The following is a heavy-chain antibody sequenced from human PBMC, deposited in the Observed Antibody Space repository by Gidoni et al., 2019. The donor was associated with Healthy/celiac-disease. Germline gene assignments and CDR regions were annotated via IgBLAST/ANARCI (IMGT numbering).Heavy chain of an antibody. CDR3: ARVPYSSSWVGFDP. Sequence: QVQLQESGPGLVKPSETLSLTCTVSGGSISSYYWSWIRQPPGKGLEWIGYIYYSGSTNYNPSLKSRVTISVDTSKNQFSLKLSSVTAADTAVYYCARVPYSSSWVGFDPWGQGTLVTVSS. CDR1: GGSISSYY. J-gene: IGHJ5*02. CDR2: IYYSGST. D-gene: IGHD6-6*01. V-gene: IGHV4-59*01.